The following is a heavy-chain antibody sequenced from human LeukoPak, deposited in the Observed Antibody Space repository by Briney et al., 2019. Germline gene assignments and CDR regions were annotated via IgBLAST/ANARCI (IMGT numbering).Heavy chain of an antibody. CDR2: ISWDGGST. CDR1: GFTFDDYA. CDR3: AKDMEGMGATKLGGFDY. D-gene: IGHD1-26*01. V-gene: IGHV3-43D*03. J-gene: IGHJ4*02. Sequence: GGSLRLSCAASGFTFDDYAMDWVRQAPGKGLGWVSLISWDGGSTYYADSVKGRFTISRDNSKNSLYLQMNSLGAEDTALYYCAKDMEGMGATKLGGFDYWGQGTLVTVSS.